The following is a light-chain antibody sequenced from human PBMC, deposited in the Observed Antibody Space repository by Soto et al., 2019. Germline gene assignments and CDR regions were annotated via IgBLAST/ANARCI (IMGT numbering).Light chain of an antibody. CDR1: QSVSSSY. CDR3: QQYGGSRT. J-gene: IGKJ1*01. V-gene: IGKV3-20*01. CDR2: GAS. Sequence: IGLTQSPGTLSLSQGERATLSCRASQSVSSSYLAWYQQKPGQAPRLLIYGASSRATGIPDRFSGSGSGTDFTLTISRLEPEDFAVYYCQQYGGSRTFGQGTKVDI.